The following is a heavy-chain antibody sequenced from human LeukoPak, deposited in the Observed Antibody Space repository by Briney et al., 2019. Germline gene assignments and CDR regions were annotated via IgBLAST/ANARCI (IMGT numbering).Heavy chain of an antibody. CDR2: IRQDGSEK. CDR1: GFTFSDYW. CDR3: ARISCSRSSCYGVYDY. D-gene: IGHD2-15*01. J-gene: IGHJ4*02. Sequence: PGGSLRLSCAASGFTFSDYWMTWVRQAPGKGLEWVANIRQDGSEKYHVDSVEGRFTISRDNAKNSVYLQMNSLRAEDTAVYYCARISCSRSSCYGVYDYWGQGSLVTVSS. V-gene: IGHV3-7*01.